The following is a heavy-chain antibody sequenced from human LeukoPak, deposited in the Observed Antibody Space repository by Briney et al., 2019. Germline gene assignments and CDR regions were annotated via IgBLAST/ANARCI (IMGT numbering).Heavy chain of an antibody. CDR3: AREWELGPNWFDP. CDR1: GGSISSGSYY. D-gene: IGHD1-26*01. Sequence: SETLSLTCTVSGGSISSGSYYWSWIRQPAGKGLEWIGRIYTSGSTNYNPSLKSRVTISVDTSKNQFSLKLSSVTAADTAVYYCAREWELGPNWFDPWGQGTLVTVSS. J-gene: IGHJ5*02. CDR2: IYTSGST. V-gene: IGHV4-61*02.